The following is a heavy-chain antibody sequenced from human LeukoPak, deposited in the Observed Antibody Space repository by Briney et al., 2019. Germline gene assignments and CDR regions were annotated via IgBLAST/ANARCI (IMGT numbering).Heavy chain of an antibody. CDR2: IRQEGSGR. CDR3: VRVGPPNAGSFDL. D-gene: IGHD3-10*01. CDR1: GFPFSRDW. Sequence: PGGSLRLSCVASGFPFSRDWMSWVRQAPGRGLEWVANIRQEGSGRHYVDSVKGRFIVSRDNARDSLYLQMNSLRVDDTAMYYCVRVGPPNAGSFDLWGQGSLVTVAS. J-gene: IGHJ1*01. V-gene: IGHV3-7*04.